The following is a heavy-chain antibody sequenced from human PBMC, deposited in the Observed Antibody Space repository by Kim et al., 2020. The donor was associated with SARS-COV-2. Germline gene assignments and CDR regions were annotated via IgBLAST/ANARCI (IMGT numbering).Heavy chain of an antibody. CDR1: GYSISSGYY. CDR2: IYHSGST. D-gene: IGHD3-10*01. CDR3: ARDPEPVYGSGRPDAWSYYYYGMDV. J-gene: IGHJ6*02. V-gene: IGHV4-38-2*02. Sequence: SETLSLTCTVSGYSISSGYYWGWIRQPPGKGLEWIGSIYHSGSTYYNPSLKSRVTISVDTSKNQFSLKLSSVTAADTAVYYCARDPEPVYGSGRPDAWSYYYYGMDVWGQGTTVTVSS.